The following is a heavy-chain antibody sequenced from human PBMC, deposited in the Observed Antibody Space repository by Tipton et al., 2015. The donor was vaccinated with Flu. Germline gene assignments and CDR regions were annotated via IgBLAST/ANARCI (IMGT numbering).Heavy chain of an antibody. CDR3: AKDLGFLAISGFYPPFDF. J-gene: IGHJ4*02. CDR2: ISGSGHST. D-gene: IGHD3-22*01. Sequence: GSLRLSCAASGFTFSTYAMSWVRQAPGKGLEWVSAISGSGHSTYYVDSVKGRFTMSRGNSRNTLFLQMSSLRAEDTAVYYCAKDLGFLAISGFYPPFDFWGLGTLVTVSS. CDR1: GFTFSTYA. V-gene: IGHV3-23*01.